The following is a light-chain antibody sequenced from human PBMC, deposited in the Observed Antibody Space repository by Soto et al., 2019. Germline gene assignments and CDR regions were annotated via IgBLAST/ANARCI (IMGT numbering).Light chain of an antibody. J-gene: IGLJ1*01. CDR2: EVN. Sequence: QSALTQPPSASGSPVQAVAISCTGTSSDVAGYNYVSWYQQHPGKAPKLMIYEVNQRPSGVPDRFSGSKSGNTASLTVSGLQAEDEADYYCSSYAGSSNVFGTGTKVTVL. CDR1: SSDVAGYNY. CDR3: SSYAGSSNV. V-gene: IGLV2-8*01.